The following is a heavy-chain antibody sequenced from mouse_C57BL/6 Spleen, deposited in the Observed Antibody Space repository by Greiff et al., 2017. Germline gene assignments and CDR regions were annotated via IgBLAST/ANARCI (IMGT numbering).Heavy chain of an antibody. CDR2: ISSGGSYT. Sequence: EVMLVESGGDLVKPGGSLKLSCAASGFTFSSYGMSWVRPTPDKRLEWVATISSGGSYTYYPDSVKGRFTISRDNAKNTLYLQMSSLKSEDTAMYYCARRYSNYDDWYFDVWGTGTTVTVSS. CDR3: ARRYSNYDDWYFDV. CDR1: GFTFSSYG. J-gene: IGHJ1*03. D-gene: IGHD2-5*01. V-gene: IGHV5-6*02.